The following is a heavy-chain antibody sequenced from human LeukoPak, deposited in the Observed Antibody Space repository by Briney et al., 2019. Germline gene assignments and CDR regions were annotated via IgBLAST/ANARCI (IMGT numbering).Heavy chain of an antibody. CDR1: GGSISSYY. CDR2: IYYSGST. J-gene: IGHJ4*02. V-gene: IGHV4-59*01. D-gene: IGHD6-13*01. CDR3: ARSRGGIAAAGGIDY. Sequence: PSETLSLTCTVSGGSISSYYWSWIRQPPGKGLEWIGYIYYSGSTSYNPSLKSRVTISVDTSKNQFSLKLSSVTAADTAVYYCARSRGGIAAAGGIDYWGQGTLVTVSS.